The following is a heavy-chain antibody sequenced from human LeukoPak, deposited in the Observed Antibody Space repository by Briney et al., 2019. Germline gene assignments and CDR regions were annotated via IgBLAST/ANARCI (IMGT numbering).Heavy chain of an antibody. CDR3: TPGPGKSGY. D-gene: IGHD4-23*01. CDR2: IKSTTVDATP. V-gene: IGHV3-15*01. CDR1: GLTFSNAW. Sequence: GGSLRLSCAVSGLTFSNAWMSWVRQAPGKGREWVGRIKSTTVDATPEYAAPVKGRFTISRDDSKNTVYLQMNSLKTEDTAVYYCTPGPGKSGYWGPGTLVTVSS. J-gene: IGHJ4*02.